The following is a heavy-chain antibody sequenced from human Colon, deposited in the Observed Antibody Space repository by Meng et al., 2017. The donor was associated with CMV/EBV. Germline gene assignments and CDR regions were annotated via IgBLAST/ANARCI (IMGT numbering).Heavy chain of an antibody. V-gene: IGHV1-2*02. CDR1: GYTFTDYY. CDR2: INSISGDT. D-gene: IGHD3-3*02. J-gene: IGHJ5*02. CDR3: GRDRHLDP. Sequence: QVQLVQPGAEVKKPGASVKVSCKTSGYTFTDYYTHWARQAPGQGLEWMGWINSISGDTNYAQKFQGRVTMTRDTSITTAYMELNSLKSDDTAVYYCGRDRHLDPWGQGTLVTVSS.